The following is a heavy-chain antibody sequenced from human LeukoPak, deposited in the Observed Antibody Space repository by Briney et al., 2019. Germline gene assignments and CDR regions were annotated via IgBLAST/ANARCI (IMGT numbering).Heavy chain of an antibody. V-gene: IGHV2-70*16. CDR2: IDWDDDK. CDR1: GGSISRDYW. CDR3: ARGGGATAVDY. D-gene: IGHD1-26*01. J-gene: IGHJ4*02. Sequence: TLSLTCTVSGGSISRDYWSWTRQPPGKALEWLARIDWDDDKFYNTSLKTRLAISKDTSKNQVVLTMTNMDPVDTGTYYCARGGGATAVDYWGQGTLVTVSS.